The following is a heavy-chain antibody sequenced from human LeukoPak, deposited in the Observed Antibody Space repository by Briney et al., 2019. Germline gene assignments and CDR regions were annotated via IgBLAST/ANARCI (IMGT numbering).Heavy chain of an antibody. D-gene: IGHD2-15*01. CDR3: TTEGGWSYYFDY. CDR1: GFTFNNAW. CDR2: IKRKTDAGKT. V-gene: IGHV3-15*01. Sequence: PGGSLRLSCAASGFTFNNAWMSWVRQAPGKGLEWVGRIKRKTDAGKTDYAAPGKDRFSISRDESKNTLYLQMNSLKTEDTAVYYCTTEGGWSYYFDYWGQGTLVTVSS. J-gene: IGHJ4*02.